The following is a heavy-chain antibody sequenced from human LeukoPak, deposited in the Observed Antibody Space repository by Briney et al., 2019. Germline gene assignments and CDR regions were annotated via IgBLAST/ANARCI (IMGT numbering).Heavy chain of an antibody. D-gene: IGHD2-2*01. Sequence: GASVKVSCKASDYSFTSYGISWVRQAPGQGLEWMGWINPHSGGTNYAQKFQGGVTMTRDTSITTAYMELSSLRSDDTAVYYCARDVGEYCSSTNCYASHYWGQGTLVTVSS. CDR1: DYSFTSYG. V-gene: IGHV1-2*02. CDR2: INPHSGGT. CDR3: ARDVGEYCSSTNCYASHY. J-gene: IGHJ4*02.